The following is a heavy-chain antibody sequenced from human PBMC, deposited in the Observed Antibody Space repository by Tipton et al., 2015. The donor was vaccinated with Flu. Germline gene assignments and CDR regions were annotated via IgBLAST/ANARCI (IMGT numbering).Heavy chain of an antibody. Sequence: TLSLTCTVSGGSISSYYWSWIRQPPGKGLEWIGYIYYSGSTNYNPSLKSRVTISVDTSKNQFSLKLRSVTAADTAVYYCARDGYYDSSGYPYYYYGMDVWGQGTTVTVSS. D-gene: IGHD3-22*01. CDR1: GGSISSYY. J-gene: IGHJ6*02. CDR3: ARDGYYDSSGYPYYYYGMDV. V-gene: IGHV4-59*12. CDR2: IYYSGST.